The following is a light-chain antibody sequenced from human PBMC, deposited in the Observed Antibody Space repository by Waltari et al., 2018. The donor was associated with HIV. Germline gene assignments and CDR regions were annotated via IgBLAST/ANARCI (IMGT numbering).Light chain of an antibody. J-gene: IGLJ3*02. CDR1: SSNIGSYY. CDR3: GTWDSSLSVWV. CDR2: DNN. V-gene: IGLV1-51*01. Sequence: QSVLTQPPSVSAAPGQKITISCSGSSSNIGSYYVSWYQHLPGAAPKLLIHDNNQRPSGIHDRFSGSKSGTSATLDITVLQTGDEADYYCGTWDSSLSVWVFGGGTKLTVL.